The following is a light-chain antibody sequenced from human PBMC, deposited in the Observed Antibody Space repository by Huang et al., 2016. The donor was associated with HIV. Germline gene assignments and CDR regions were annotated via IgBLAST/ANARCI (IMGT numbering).Light chain of an antibody. CDR1: QGISSY. CDR3: QQYYIYPHA. V-gene: IGKV1-8*01. J-gene: IGKJ2*01. Sequence: AIRMTQSPSSLSASTGDRVTITCRASQGISSYLAWYQQKPGKAPNLLISGSSTLQSGVPLRFSGRGVGTDFTLTIDGRQSEDLGTYHCQQYYIYPHAFGQGTKLEI. CDR2: GSS.